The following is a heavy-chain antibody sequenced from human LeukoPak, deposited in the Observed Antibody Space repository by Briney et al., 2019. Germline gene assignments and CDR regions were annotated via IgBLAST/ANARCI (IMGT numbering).Heavy chain of an antibody. CDR3: ARDPIAVTTLDY. Sequence: SETLSLTCTVSGGSISSSSYYWGWIRQPPGKGLEWIGSIYYSGSTYYNPSLKSRVTISVDTSKNQFSLKLSSVTAADTAVYYCARDPIAVTTLDYWGQGTLVTVSS. CDR1: GGSISSSSYY. CDR2: IYYSGST. D-gene: IGHD4-17*01. V-gene: IGHV4-39*07. J-gene: IGHJ4*02.